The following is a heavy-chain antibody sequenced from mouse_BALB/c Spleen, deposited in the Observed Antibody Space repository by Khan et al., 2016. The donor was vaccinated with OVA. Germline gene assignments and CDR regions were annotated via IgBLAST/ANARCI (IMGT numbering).Heavy chain of an antibody. D-gene: IGHD2-5*01. CDR3: AKIFYSNSYAMDY. CDR1: GYTFTDYD. Sequence: QVRLQQSGPELVKPGASVKMSCKASGYTFTDYDIRWVKQRTGQGLEWIGEIYPGSGSTFYNEKFKGKATLTADKSSNTAYMQLSSLTSEDSAVYFCAKIFYSNSYAMDYWGQGTAVTVSS. CDR2: IYPGSGST. V-gene: IGHV1-77*01. J-gene: IGHJ4*01.